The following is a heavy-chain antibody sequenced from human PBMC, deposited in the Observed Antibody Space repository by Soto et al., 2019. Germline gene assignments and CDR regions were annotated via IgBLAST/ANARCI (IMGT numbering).Heavy chain of an antibody. Sequence: SETLSLTCAVSGGSINSGGYSWTWIRQPPGKGLEWIGFIYHSETTSYNPSLKSRVTISVNRSKNQFSLKLTSVNAADTAVYYCATGLSGYLDYWGQGTLVTVSS. D-gene: IGHD3-3*01. CDR2: IYHSETT. CDR1: GGSINSGGYS. V-gene: IGHV4-30-2*01. CDR3: ATGLSGYLDY. J-gene: IGHJ4*02.